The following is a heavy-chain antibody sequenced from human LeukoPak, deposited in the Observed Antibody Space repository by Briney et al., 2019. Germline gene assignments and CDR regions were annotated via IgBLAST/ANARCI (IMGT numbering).Heavy chain of an antibody. CDR3: ARLLGSSSWLVGATDY. CDR2: IYYSGTT. V-gene: IGHV4-39*01. D-gene: IGHD1-26*01. Sequence: SETLSLTCAVSGGSISSSDYYWGWIRQPPGKGLEWIGNIYYSGTTYCNPSLKSRLTISVDTSKNQFSLKLSSVTAADTAVYYCARLLGSSSWLVGATDYWGQGTLVTVSS. CDR1: GGSISSSDYY. J-gene: IGHJ4*02.